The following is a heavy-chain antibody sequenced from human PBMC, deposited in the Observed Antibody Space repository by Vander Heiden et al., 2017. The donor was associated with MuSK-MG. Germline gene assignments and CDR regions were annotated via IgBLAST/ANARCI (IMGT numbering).Heavy chain of an antibody. CDR2: INHSGST. D-gene: IGHD6-19*01. Sequence: VQLQQWGAGLLKPSETLSLTCAVYGGSFSGYHWSWIRKPPGKGLEWIGEINHSGSTNYNPSLKSRVTISVDTSKNQFFLKLSSVPAPDTAVYYCARASGWYHYYYYYMDVWGNGTTVTNSS. CDR1: GGSFSGYH. V-gene: IGHV4-34*01. CDR3: ARASGWYHYYYYYMDV. J-gene: IGHJ6*03.